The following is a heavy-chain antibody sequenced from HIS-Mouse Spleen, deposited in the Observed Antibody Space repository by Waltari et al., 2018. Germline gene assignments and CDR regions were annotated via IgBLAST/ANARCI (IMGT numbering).Heavy chain of an antibody. CDR3: AREIPYSSSWYDWYFDL. V-gene: IGHV4-39*07. J-gene: IGHJ2*01. Sequence: QLQLQESGPGLVKPSATLSLTCTVSGGPLRSSSYYWVWIRQPPGKGLGWIGSIYYSGSTYYNPSLKSRVTISVDTSKNQFSLKLSSVTAADTAVYYCAREIPYSSSWYDWYFDLWGRGTLVTVSS. CDR1: GGPLRSSSYY. D-gene: IGHD6-13*01. CDR2: IYYSGST.